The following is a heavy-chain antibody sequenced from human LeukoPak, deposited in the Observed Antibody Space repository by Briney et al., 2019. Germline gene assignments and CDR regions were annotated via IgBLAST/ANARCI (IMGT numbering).Heavy chain of an antibody. CDR2: ISGSGGST. CDR3: ATGSLGCSGGSCYEGDY. J-gene: IGHJ4*02. Sequence: PGGSLRLSCAASGFTFSSYAMSWVRQAPGKGLEWVSAISGSGGSTYYADSVKGRFTISRDNSKNTLYLQMNSLRAEDTAVYYCATGSLGCSGGSCYEGDYWGQGTLVTVSS. D-gene: IGHD2-15*01. V-gene: IGHV3-23*01. CDR1: GFTFSSYA.